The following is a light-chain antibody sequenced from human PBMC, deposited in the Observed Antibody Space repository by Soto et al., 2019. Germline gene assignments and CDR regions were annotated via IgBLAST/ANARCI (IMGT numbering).Light chain of an antibody. V-gene: IGKV1-39*01. CDR3: QHSYNTPRT. CDR2: RAS. J-gene: IGKJ1*01. Sequence: DIPMTQSPSSLSASVGDRVTITCRASQSIISHLNWYQQKPGKAPNLLIYRASSVQSGVPSRFSGSGSGTDFTLTISSLHPEDFATYYCQHSYNTPRTFGQGTRVDIK. CDR1: QSIISH.